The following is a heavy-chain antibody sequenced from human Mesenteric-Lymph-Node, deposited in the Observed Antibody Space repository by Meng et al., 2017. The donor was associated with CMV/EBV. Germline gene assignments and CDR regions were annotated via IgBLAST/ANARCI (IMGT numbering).Heavy chain of an antibody. Sequence: QGKLPQGGEGLLKPSETLSLTCAVYGGSFSGYYWSWIRQPPGKGLEWIGEINHSGSTNYNPSLKSRVTISVDTSKNQFSLKLSSVTAADTAVYYCARHQRWLKSEGGFNYWGQGTLVTVSS. CDR2: INHSGST. D-gene: IGHD4-23*01. CDR1: GGSFSGYY. CDR3: ARHQRWLKSEGGFNY. V-gene: IGHV4-34*01. J-gene: IGHJ4*02.